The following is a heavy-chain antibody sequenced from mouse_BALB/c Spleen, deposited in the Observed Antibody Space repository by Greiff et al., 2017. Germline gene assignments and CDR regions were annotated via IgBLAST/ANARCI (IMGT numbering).Heavy chain of an antibody. V-gene: IGHV14-3*02. Sequence: VQLQQSGAELVKPGASVKLSCTASGFNIKDTYMHWVKQRPEQGLEWIGRIDPANGNTKYDPKLQGKSTITADTSSNTTYLQLSSLTSEDTAVYYCARHYYGCDWYFDVWGAGTTVTVSS. D-gene: IGHD1-2*01. CDR2: IDPANGNT. CDR3: ARHYYGCDWYFDV. CDR1: GFNIKDTY. J-gene: IGHJ1*01.